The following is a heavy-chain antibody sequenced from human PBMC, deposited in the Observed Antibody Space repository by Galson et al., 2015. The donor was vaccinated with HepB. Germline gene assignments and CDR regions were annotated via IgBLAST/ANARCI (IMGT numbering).Heavy chain of an antibody. CDR1: GFSLSTSGMR. CDR3: ARNISPGGWFDP. CDR2: IDWDDDK. V-gene: IGHV2-70*04. J-gene: IGHJ5*02. Sequence: PALVKPTQTLTLTCTFSGFSLSTSGMRVSWIRQPPGKALEWLARIDWDDDKFYSTSLKTRLTISKDTSKNQVVLTMTNMDPVDTATYYCARNISPGGWFDPWGQGTLVTVSS. D-gene: IGHD3-16*01.